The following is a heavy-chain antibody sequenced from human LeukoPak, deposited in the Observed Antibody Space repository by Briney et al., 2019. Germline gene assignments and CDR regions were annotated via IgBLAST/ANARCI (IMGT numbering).Heavy chain of an antibody. Sequence: ASVKVSCKASGYTFTGYYMHWVRQAPGQGLEWMGWINPNSGGTNYAQKLQGRVTMTRDTSTSTAYMELSRLRSDDTAVYYCKIGDFWSGYSINNWFDPWGQGTLVTVSS. V-gene: IGHV1-2*02. CDR2: INPNSGGT. CDR1: GYTFTGYY. CDR3: KIGDFWSGYSINNWFDP. J-gene: IGHJ5*02. D-gene: IGHD3-3*01.